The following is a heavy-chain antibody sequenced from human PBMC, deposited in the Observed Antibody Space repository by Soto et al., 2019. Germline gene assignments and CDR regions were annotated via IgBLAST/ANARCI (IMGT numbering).Heavy chain of an antibody. CDR3: ARGGNYSSGWYYYYGMDV. J-gene: IGHJ6*02. V-gene: IGHV3-74*01. Sequence: GGSLRLSCAASGFIVSSNYMSWVRQAPGKGLEWVSAVSDGSSTSYADSVKGRFTISRDNAKNTLYLQMNSLRAEDTAVYYCARGGNYSSGWYYYYGMDVWGQGTTVTVSS. CDR2: VSDGSST. CDR1: GFIVSSNY. D-gene: IGHD6-19*01.